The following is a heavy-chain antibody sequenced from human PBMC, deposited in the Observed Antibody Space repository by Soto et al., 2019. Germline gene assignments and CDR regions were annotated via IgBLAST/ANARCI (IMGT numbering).Heavy chain of an antibody. CDR3: ARARITMIVVVKNSSDYYYYYGMDV. CDR2: IIPIFGTA. CDR1: GGTFSSYA. V-gene: IGHV1-69*13. J-gene: IGHJ6*02. Sequence: ASVKVSCKASGGTFSSYAISWVRQAPGQGLEWMGGIIPIFGTANYAQKFQGRVTITADESTGTAYMELSSLRSEDTAVYYCARARITMIVVVKNSSDYYYYYGMDVWGQGTTVTVSS. D-gene: IGHD3-22*01.